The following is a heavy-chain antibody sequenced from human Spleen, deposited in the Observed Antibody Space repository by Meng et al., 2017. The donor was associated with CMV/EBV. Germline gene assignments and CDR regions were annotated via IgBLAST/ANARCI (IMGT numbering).Heavy chain of an antibody. CDR3: ARDHQLLPDY. CDR2: INPSDDST. Sequence: KVSCKASGYTFTGYFLHWVRQAPGQGLEWMGMINPSDDSTSYAQKFQGRVTMTRDTSTSTVYMELSSLRSEDTAVYYCARDHQLLPDYWGQGTLVTVSS. J-gene: IGHJ4*02. V-gene: IGHV1-46*01. D-gene: IGHD2-2*01. CDR1: GYTFTGYF.